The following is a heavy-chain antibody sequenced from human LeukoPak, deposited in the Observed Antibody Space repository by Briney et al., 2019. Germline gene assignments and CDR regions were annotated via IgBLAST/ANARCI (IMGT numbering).Heavy chain of an antibody. V-gene: IGHV1-69*01. CDR1: GGTFSSYA. CDR3: ARERWVPTMVVTPEYYYYMDV. J-gene: IGHJ6*03. CDR2: IIPIFGTA. Sequence: GASVKVSCKASGGTFSSYAISWVRQAPGQGLEWMGGIIPIFGTANYAQKFQGRVTITADESTSTAYMELSSLRSEDTAVYYCARERWVPTMVVTPEYYYYMDVWGKGTTVTVSS. D-gene: IGHD4-23*01.